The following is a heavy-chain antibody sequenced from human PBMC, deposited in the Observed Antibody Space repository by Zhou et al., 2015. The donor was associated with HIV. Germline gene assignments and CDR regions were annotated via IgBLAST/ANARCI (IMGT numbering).Heavy chain of an antibody. J-gene: IGHJ4*02. Sequence: QVQLVQSGAEVKKPGSSVKVSCKASGGTFSSYAISWVRQAPGQGLEWMGIINPSGGSTSYAQKFQGRVTMTRDTSTSTVYMELSSLRSEDTAVYYCARDHRKDYWGQGTLVTVSS. CDR3: ARDHRKDY. CDR2: INPSGGST. V-gene: IGHV1-46*01. CDR1: GGTFSSYA.